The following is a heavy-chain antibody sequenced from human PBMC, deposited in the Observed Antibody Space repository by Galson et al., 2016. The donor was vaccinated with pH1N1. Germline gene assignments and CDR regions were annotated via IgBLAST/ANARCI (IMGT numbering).Heavy chain of an antibody. V-gene: IGHV1-69*02. Sequence: SVKVSFKASGGTLSRHTISWVRQAPGQGLEWMGRILPIVGITNYAQKLQGRVTIIADRFTSTVSMALSGLTSDDTAVYYCATETGSSGLDGWDQGTTVTVSS. D-gene: IGHD3-10*01. CDR1: GGTLSRHT. J-gene: IGHJ6*02. CDR2: ILPIVGIT. CDR3: ATETGSSGLDG.